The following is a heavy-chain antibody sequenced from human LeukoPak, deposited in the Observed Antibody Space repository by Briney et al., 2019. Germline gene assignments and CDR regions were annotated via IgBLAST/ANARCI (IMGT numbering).Heavy chain of an antibody. V-gene: IGHV4-59*01. CDR3: AGDRGPYWYFDL. CDR2: IYYSGST. D-gene: IGHD3-10*01. J-gene: IGHJ2*01. Sequence: PSETLSLTCTVSGGSISSYYWSWIRQPPGKGLEWIGYIYYSGSTNYNPSLKSRVTISVDTSKNQFSLKLSSVTAADTAVYYCAGDRGPYWYFDLWGRGTLVTVSS. CDR1: GGSISSYY.